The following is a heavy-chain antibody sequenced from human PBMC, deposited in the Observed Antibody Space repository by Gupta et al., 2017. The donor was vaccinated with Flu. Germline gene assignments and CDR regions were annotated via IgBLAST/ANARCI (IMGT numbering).Heavy chain of an antibody. Sequence: EVQLVESGGGLAQPGGSLRLSCAASGFTFSPYSFEWFRQAPGKGLEWISHISSTGNVIYYADSVRGRFAVSRDDAKESLYLQMNSLRAEDTAVYYCTREGLFWSGPDSWGPGTLVTVSS. CDR2: ISSTGNVI. CDR3: TREGLFWSGPDS. D-gene: IGHD3-3*01. V-gene: IGHV3-48*04. CDR1: GFTFSPYS. J-gene: IGHJ4*02.